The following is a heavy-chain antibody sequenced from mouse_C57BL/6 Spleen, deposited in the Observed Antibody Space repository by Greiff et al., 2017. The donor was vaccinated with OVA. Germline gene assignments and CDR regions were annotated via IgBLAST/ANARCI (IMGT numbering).Heavy chain of an antibody. CDR3: ARQSDWFAY. V-gene: IGHV5-9*01. CDR2: ISGGGGNT. J-gene: IGHJ3*01. CDR1: GFTFSSYT. D-gene: IGHD1-3*01. Sequence: EVMLVESGGGLVKPGGSLKLSCAASGFTFSSYTMSWVSQTPEKRLEWVATISGGGGNTYYPDSVKGRFTISRDNAKNTLYLQMSSLRSEDTALYYCARQSDWFAYWGQGTLVTVSA.